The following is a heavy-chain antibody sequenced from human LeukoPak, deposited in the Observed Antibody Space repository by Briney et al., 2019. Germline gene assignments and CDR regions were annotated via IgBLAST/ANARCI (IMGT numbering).Heavy chain of an antibody. CDR2: INPNSGGT. Sequence: ASVKVSCKASGYTFTGYYMHWVRQAPGQGLEWVGWINPNSGGTNYAQKFQGRVSMTRDTSISTAYMELSRLRSDDTAVYYCARDEGTYYYDSSGYYYNYWGQGTLVTVSS. V-gene: IGHV1-2*02. CDR1: GYTFTGYY. J-gene: IGHJ4*02. D-gene: IGHD3-22*01. CDR3: ARDEGTYYYDSSGYYYNY.